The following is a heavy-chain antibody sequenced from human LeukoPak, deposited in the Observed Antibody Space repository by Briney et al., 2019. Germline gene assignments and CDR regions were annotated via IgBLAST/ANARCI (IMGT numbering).Heavy chain of an antibody. D-gene: IGHD3-22*01. Sequence: GGSLRLSCAASGFTFSSYGMHWVRQAPGKGLEWVAVISYDGSNKYYADSVKGRFTISRDNSKNTLYLQMNSLRAEDTAVYYCAKDDSYYYDSSAAFDIWGQGTMVTVSS. CDR2: ISYDGSNK. CDR3: AKDDSYYYDSSAAFDI. CDR1: GFTFSSYG. J-gene: IGHJ3*02. V-gene: IGHV3-30*18.